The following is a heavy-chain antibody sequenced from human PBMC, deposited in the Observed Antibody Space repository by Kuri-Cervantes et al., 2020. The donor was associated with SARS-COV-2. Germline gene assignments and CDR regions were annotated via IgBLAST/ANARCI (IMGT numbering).Heavy chain of an antibody. CDR2: IYYSGPS. Sequence: LRLSGTVSGGSIRSGDYYWTWIRQPPGKGLEWIGYIYYSGPSSYNPSLKSRVTISVDTSKNQFSLRLSSVTAADTAVYYCAREPWGYGPGGYWGQGTLVTVSS. V-gene: IGHV4-30-4*01. CDR3: AREPWGYGPGGY. CDR1: GGSIRSGDYY. D-gene: IGHD5-18*01. J-gene: IGHJ4*02.